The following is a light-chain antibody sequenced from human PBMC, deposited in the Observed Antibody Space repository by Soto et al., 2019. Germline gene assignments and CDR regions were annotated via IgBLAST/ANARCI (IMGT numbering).Light chain of an antibody. CDR2: AAS. Sequence: DIQMTQSPSSVSASVGDRVTITCRASQGISSWLAWYQQKPGTAPNLLISAASGLQSGGPSRFSGRGSGTDFTLIISNLQPEDFATYYCQQAHSFPLTFGGGTKVEI. V-gene: IGKV1-12*01. J-gene: IGKJ4*01. CDR1: QGISSW. CDR3: QQAHSFPLT.